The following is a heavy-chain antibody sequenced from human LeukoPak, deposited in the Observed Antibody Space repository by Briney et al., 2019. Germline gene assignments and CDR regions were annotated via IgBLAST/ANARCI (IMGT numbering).Heavy chain of an antibody. CDR2: INPNSGGT. Sequence: GASVKVSCKASGYTFTGYYMHWVRQAPGQGLEWMGRINPNSGGTNYAQKFQGRVTMTRDTSISTAYMELSRLRSDDTAVCYCARDRGRIQLWRPDYWGQGTLVTVSS. J-gene: IGHJ4*02. D-gene: IGHD5-18*01. CDR3: ARDRGRIQLWRPDY. V-gene: IGHV1-2*06. CDR1: GYTFTGYY.